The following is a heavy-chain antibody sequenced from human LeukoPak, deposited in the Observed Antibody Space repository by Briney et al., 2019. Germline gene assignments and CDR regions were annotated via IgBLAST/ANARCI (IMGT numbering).Heavy chain of an antibody. V-gene: IGHV1-69*13. Sequence: SVKVSCKASGGTFSSYAISWVRQAPGQGLEWMGGIIPIFGTANYAQKLQGRVTITADESTSTAYMELSSLRSEDTAVNYCERSPIRDNGDYYFDYWGQGTLVTVSS. CDR2: IIPIFGTA. D-gene: IGHD4-17*01. CDR3: ERSPIRDNGDYYFDY. CDR1: GGTFSSYA. J-gene: IGHJ4*02.